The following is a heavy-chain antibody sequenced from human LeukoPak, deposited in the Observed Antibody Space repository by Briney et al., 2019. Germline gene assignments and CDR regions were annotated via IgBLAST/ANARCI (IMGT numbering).Heavy chain of an antibody. CDR2: IGTRSNPI. CDR3: AREARGSGRDFDY. V-gene: IGHV3-11*01. CDR1: GFSFSDFY. J-gene: IGHJ4*02. D-gene: IGHD1-26*01. Sequence: GGALRLSCAASGFSFSDFYMSWIRQAPGMGLEWISYIGTRSNPIYYADSVKGRFTISRDDAKNSLYLQMNSLRDEDTAVYFCAREARGSGRDFDYWGQGILVTVSS.